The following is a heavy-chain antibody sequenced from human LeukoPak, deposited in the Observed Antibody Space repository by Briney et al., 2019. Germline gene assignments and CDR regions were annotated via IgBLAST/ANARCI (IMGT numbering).Heavy chain of an antibody. J-gene: IGHJ6*02. CDR3: ARDRGCSSTSCYSSYGMDV. CDR1: GFTFSSYG. CDR2: IWYDGSNK. D-gene: IGHD2-2*01. V-gene: IGHV3-33*01. Sequence: GGSLRLSCAASGFTFSSYGMHWVRQAPGKGLEWVAVIWYDGSNKYYADSVKGRFTISRDNSKNTLYLQMNSLRAEDTAEYYCARDRGCSSTSCYSSYGMDVWGQGTTVTVSS.